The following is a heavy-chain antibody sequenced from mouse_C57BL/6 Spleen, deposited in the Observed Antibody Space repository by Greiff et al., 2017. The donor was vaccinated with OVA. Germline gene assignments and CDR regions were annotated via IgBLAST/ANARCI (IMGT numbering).Heavy chain of an antibody. CDR1: GFTFSSYG. CDR2: ISSGGSYT. J-gene: IGHJ3*01. V-gene: IGHV5-6*01. D-gene: IGHD2-3*01. Sequence: EVQLVESGGDLVKPGGSLKLSCAASGFTFSSYGMSWVRQTPDKRLEWVATISSGGSYTYYPDSVKGRFTISRDNAKNTLYLQMSSLKSEDTAMYYCASHDGYYWFAYWGQGTLVTVSA. CDR3: ASHDGYYWFAY.